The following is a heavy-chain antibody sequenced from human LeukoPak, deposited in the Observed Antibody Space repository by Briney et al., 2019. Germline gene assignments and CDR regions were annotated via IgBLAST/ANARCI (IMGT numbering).Heavy chain of an antibody. CDR3: ATYDYNGNFYLDY. J-gene: IGHJ4*02. D-gene: IGHD4-23*01. V-gene: IGHV3-9*01. CDR1: GFTFDDYA. CDR2: ISWNSGSI. Sequence: PGRSLRLSCAASGFTFDDYAMHWVRQAPGKGLEWVSGISWNSGSIGYADSVKGRFTISRDNAKNSLYLQMNSLRAEDTAVYYCATYDYNGNFYLDYWGQGTLVTVSS.